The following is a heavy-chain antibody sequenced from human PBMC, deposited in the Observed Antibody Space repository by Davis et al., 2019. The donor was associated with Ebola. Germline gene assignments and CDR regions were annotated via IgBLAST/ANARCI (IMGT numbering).Heavy chain of an antibody. CDR1: GFTLSSYN. V-gene: IGHV3-48*04. CDR3: ARDVISDIVVVGPLDY. J-gene: IGHJ4*02. CDR2: ITSSGTK. D-gene: IGHD2-15*01. Sequence: GESLKISCAASGFTLSSYNMNWVRQAPGKGLEWVSHITSSGTKYYADSVKGRFTISRDNAKNSLYLQMNSLRAEDTAVYYCARDVISDIVVVGPLDYWGQGTLVTVSS.